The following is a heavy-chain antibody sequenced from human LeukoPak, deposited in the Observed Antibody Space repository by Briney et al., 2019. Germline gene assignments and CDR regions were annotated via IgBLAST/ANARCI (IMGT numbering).Heavy chain of an antibody. J-gene: IGHJ4*02. CDR1: GFTFSSYG. CDR2: ISYDGSNK. V-gene: IGHV3-30*18. D-gene: IGHD4-17*01. CDR3: AKEDYGDYYFDY. Sequence: PGGSLRLSCAASGFTFSSYGMHWVRQAPGQGLEWVAVISYDGSNKYYADSVKGRFTISRDNSKNTLYLQMNSLRAEDTAVYYCAKEDYGDYYFDYWGQGTLVTVSS.